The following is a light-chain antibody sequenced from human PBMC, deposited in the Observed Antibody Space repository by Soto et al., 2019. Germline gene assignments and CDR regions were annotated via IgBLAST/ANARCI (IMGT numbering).Light chain of an antibody. J-gene: IGLJ2*01. V-gene: IGLV2-14*01. CDR1: SSDVGAHKF. CDR2: EVS. Sequence: QSALTQPASVSGSPGQSITISCTGTSSDVGAHKFVSWYQQHPGKAPKLIFYEVSNRPPGLSDRFSGPKSGTTASLTISGLQAEDEADYFCSSYTTNKTLLFGGGTKLTVL. CDR3: SSYTTNKTLL.